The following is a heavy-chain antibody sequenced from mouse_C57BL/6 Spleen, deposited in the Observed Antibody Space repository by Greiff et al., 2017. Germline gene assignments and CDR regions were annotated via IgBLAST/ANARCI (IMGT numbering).Heavy chain of an antibody. CDR3: AEHGYCSTSWFAY. CDR2: IWGGGST. J-gene: IGHJ3*01. V-gene: IGHV2-9*01. CDR1: GFSLTSYG. Sequence: VHLVESGPGLVAPSQSLSITCTVSGFSLTSYGVDWVRQPPGKGLEWMGVIWGGGSTNYNSALMSRLSISTDNSKSQVFLIMNSLQTDDTAMYYCAEHGYCSTSWFAYWGQGTLVTVSA. D-gene: IGHD1-1*01.